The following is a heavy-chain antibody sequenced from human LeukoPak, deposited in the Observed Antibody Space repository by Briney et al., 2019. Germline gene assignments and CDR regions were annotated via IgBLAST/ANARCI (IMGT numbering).Heavy chain of an antibody. D-gene: IGHD3-22*01. J-gene: IGHJ3*02. CDR1: GYSISSGYY. V-gene: IGHV4-38-2*02. CDR2: IYHSGST. Sequence: SETLSLTCTVSGYSISSGYYWGWIRQPPGKGLEWIGSIYHSGSTYYNPSLKSRVTISVDTSKNQFSLKLSSVTAADTAVYYCARGGDYYDSSGYYYVDAFDIWGQGTMVTVSS. CDR3: ARGGDYYDSSGYYYVDAFDI.